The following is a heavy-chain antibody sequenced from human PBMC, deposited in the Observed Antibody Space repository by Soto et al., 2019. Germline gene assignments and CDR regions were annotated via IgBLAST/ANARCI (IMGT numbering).Heavy chain of an antibody. CDR1: GGTFSSYT. Sequence: ASVKVSCKASGGTFSSYTISWVRQAPGQGLEWMGRIIPILGIANYAQKFQGRVTITADKSTSTAYMELSSLRSEDTAVYYCAIDIVVVPAAKKFVNYWGQGTLVTVSS. CDR2: IIPILGIA. V-gene: IGHV1-69*02. D-gene: IGHD2-2*01. CDR3: AIDIVVVPAAKKFVNY. J-gene: IGHJ4*02.